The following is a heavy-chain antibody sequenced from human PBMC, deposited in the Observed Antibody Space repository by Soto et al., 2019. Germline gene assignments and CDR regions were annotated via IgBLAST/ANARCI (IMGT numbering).Heavy chain of an antibody. CDR3: AKDRKSGSGWYWDY. D-gene: IGHD6-19*01. V-gene: IGHV3-23*01. Sequence: EVQLLESGGGLVQPGGSLRLSCAASGFTFSSFAMSWVRQAPGKGLEWVSGLSGSGGSTYYAASVEGRFTISRDNSKNTLYLQMNSLRGEDTAVYYCAKDRKSGSGWYWDYWGQGTLVTVSS. CDR2: LSGSGGST. CDR1: GFTFSSFA. J-gene: IGHJ4*02.